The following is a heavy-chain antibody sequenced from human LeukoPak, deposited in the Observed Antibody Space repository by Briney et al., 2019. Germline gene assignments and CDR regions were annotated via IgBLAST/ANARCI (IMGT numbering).Heavy chain of an antibody. D-gene: IGHD6-19*01. CDR3: ARERRSSGWFFDY. CDR1: GGSISSGGYY. Sequence: PSETLSLTCTVSGGSISSGGYYWSWIRQHPGKGLEWIGYIYYSGSTNYNPSLKSRVTMSVDTSKNQFSLKLSSVTAADTAVYYCARERRSSGWFFDYWGQGTLVTVSS. J-gene: IGHJ4*02. V-gene: IGHV4-61*08. CDR2: IYYSGST.